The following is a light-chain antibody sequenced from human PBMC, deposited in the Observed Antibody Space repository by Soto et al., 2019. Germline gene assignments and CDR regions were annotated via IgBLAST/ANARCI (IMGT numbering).Light chain of an antibody. Sequence: EIVLTQSPATLSLSPGERATLSCRASQSVSNYLSWYQQKPGQAPRLLMYETSRRATGIPARFSGSGSGTDFTLTISSLEPEDFAVYYCQQYGSSPFFGGGTKVDIK. CDR1: QSVSNY. CDR3: QQYGSSPF. V-gene: IGKV3-20*01. J-gene: IGKJ4*01. CDR2: ETS.